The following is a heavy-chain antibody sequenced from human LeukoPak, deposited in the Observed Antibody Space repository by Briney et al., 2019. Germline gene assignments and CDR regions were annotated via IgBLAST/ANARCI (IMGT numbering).Heavy chain of an antibody. V-gene: IGHV3-11*01. CDR1: GFTFNDYY. CDR3: ATDGAGFDT. J-gene: IGHJ5*02. Sequence: GGSLRLSCAASGFTFNDYYMSWISQAPGKGLEWLSYINIGGTNTHYADSVKGRFTISRDNAKKSLYLEMNNLRAEDTAVYYCATDGAGFDTWGQGVLVTVSS. CDR2: INIGGTNT.